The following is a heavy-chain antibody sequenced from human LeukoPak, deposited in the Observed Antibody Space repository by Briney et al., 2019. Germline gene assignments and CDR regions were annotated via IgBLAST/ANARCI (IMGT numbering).Heavy chain of an antibody. CDR2: IGSTGGST. J-gene: IGHJ1*01. CDR3: ANTAATV. CDR1: GFTFSSYA. Sequence: GGSLRLSCSASGFTFSSYAMYWVRQAPGKGLDYVSTIGSTGGSTDYADSVKGRFTISRDNSKNTLYLQMSSLRVEDTAVYYCANTAATVWGQGTLSPSPQ. V-gene: IGHV3-64D*09. D-gene: IGHD6-13*01.